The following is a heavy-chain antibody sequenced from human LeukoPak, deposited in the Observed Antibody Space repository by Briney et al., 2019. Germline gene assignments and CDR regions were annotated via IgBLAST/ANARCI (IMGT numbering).Heavy chain of an antibody. Sequence: PGGSLRLSCAASAFTFSSYAMTWGRQAPGKGLEWVSAISVSGSSTYYADPVKGRFTISRDNSKNTLSLQMNSLRAEDTAVYYCAKDVRVGGGGMDVWGQGTPVTVSS. CDR1: AFTFSSYA. D-gene: IGHD1-26*01. CDR2: ISVSGSST. V-gene: IGHV3-23*01. CDR3: AKDVRVGGGGMDV. J-gene: IGHJ6*02.